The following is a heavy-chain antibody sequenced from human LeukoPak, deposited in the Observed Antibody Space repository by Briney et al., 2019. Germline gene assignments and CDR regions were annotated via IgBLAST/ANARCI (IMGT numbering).Heavy chain of an antibody. CDR1: GYTFTSYG. CDR2: ISAYNGNT. Sequence: GSSVKVSCKASGYTFTSYGISWVRQAPGQGLEWMGWISAYNGNTNYAQKLQGRVTMTTDTSTSTAYMELRSLRSDDTAVYHCARVIFGVVIRPYYFAYWGQGTLVTVSS. J-gene: IGHJ4*02. CDR3: ARVIFGVVIRPYYFAY. D-gene: IGHD3-3*01. V-gene: IGHV1-18*01.